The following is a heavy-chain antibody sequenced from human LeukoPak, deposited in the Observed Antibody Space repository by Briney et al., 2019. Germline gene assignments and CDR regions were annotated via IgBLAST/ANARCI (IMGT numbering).Heavy chain of an antibody. Sequence: GGSLRLSCAASGFTFTSYSMNWVRQAPGKGLEWVSAISGSGGSTYYADSVKGRFTISRDNAKNSLYLQMNSLRAEDTAVYYCALLPTYYDILTDWGQGTLVTVSS. D-gene: IGHD3-9*01. CDR3: ALLPTYYDILTD. V-gene: IGHV3-23*01. CDR2: ISGSGGST. J-gene: IGHJ4*02. CDR1: GFTFTSYS.